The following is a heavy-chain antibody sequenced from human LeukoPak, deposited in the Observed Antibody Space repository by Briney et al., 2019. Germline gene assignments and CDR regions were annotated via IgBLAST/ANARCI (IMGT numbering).Heavy chain of an antibody. CDR1: GGSISSYY. J-gene: IGHJ4*02. Sequence: SETLSLTCTVSGGSISSYYWSWIRQPPGKGLEWIGEINHSGSTNYNPSLKSRVTISVDTSKNQLSLKLSSVTAADTAVYYCARSEAYGDEDYWGQGTLVTVSS. D-gene: IGHD4-17*01. V-gene: IGHV4-34*01. CDR2: INHSGST. CDR3: ARSEAYGDEDY.